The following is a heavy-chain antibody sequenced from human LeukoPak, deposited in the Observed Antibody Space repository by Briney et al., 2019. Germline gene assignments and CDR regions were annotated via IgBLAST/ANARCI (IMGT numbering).Heavy chain of an antibody. J-gene: IGHJ4*02. V-gene: IGHV4-61*01. CDR2: IYYSGST. CDR3: ARVYVLEQAPSDY. D-gene: IGHD1/OR15-1a*01. Sequence: SETLSLTCTVSGGSIRSSYYYWSWIRQPPGKGLEWIGYIYYSGSTNYNPSLKSRVTISVDTSKNQFSLKLSSVTAADTAVYYCARVYVLEQAPSDYWGQGTLVTVSS. CDR1: GGSIRSSYYY.